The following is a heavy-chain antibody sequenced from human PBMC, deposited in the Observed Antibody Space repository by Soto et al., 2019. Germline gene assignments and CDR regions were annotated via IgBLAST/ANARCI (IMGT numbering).Heavy chain of an antibody. CDR3: AKVFAVSTWY. CDR2: ISDSGGST. V-gene: IGHV3-23*01. CDR1: GFAISSYA. J-gene: IGHJ4*02. D-gene: IGHD4-17*01. Sequence: EVQLLESGGGLVQPGGSLRLSCAVSGFAISSYAMIWVRQAPGKGLEWVSTISDSGGSTFYADSVKGRFSISRDNSKNTLYLQMNSLRAEDTAVYYCAKVFAVSTWYWGQGTLVSVSS.